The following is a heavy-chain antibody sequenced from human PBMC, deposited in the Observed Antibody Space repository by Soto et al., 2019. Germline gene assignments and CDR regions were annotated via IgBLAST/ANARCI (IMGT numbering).Heavy chain of an antibody. V-gene: IGHV3-30-3*01. D-gene: IGHD6-13*01. CDR2: ISYDGSNK. J-gene: IGHJ4*02. CDR1: GFTFSSYA. CDR3: ASRGPRIAAAGLDY. Sequence: GGSLRLSCAASGFTFSSYAMHWVRQAPGKGLEWVAVISYDGSNKYYADSVKGRFTISRDNSKNTLYLQMNSLRAEDTAVYYCASRGPRIAAAGLDYWGQGTLVTVSS.